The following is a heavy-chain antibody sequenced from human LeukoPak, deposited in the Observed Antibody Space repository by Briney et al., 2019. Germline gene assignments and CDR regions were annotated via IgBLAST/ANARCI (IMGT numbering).Heavy chain of an antibody. V-gene: IGHV3-23*01. Sequence: PGGSLRLSCAASGFTFSNYAMSWVRQAPGKGLEWVLAISTSGGGTYYADSVKGRFTISRDNSKNTLYLQMNSLRGEDAAVYYCAKRCSVEYRVFDYWGQGTLVTVSS. D-gene: IGHD6-6*01. CDR1: GFTFSNYA. CDR3: AKRCSVEYRVFDY. CDR2: ISTSGGGT. J-gene: IGHJ4*02.